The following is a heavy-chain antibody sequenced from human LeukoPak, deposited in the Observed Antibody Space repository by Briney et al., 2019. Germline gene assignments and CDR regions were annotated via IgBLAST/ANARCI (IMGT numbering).Heavy chain of an antibody. Sequence: QSGGSLRLSCAASGFTFSSYAMSWVRQAPGKGLEWVSAISGSGGSTYYADSVKGRFTISRDNSKNTLYLQMNSLRAEDTAVYYCAKASVLLWFGELSGDYWGQGTLVTVSS. CDR2: ISGSGGST. V-gene: IGHV3-23*01. D-gene: IGHD3-10*01. J-gene: IGHJ4*02. CDR3: AKASVLLWFGELSGDY. CDR1: GFTFSSYA.